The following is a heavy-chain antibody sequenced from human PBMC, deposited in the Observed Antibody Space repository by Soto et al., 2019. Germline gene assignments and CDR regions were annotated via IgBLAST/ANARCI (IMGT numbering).Heavy chain of an antibody. D-gene: IGHD3-3*01. V-gene: IGHV4-34*01. J-gene: IGHJ5*02. CDR2: INHRGGA. CDR1: NGSFTDYF. CDR3: VARGMTYDSLSGPNPFDP. Sequence: SETLSLTCAAHNGSFTDYFWTWIRQSPGKGLEWIGEINHRGGATYNPSLRSRVTISIDTSKNHFSLSLRSLTAADTAVYYCVARGMTYDSLSGPNPFDPWGQGTRATASP.